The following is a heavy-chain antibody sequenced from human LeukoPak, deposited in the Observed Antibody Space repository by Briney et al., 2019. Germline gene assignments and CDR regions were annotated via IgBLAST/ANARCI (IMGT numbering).Heavy chain of an antibody. Sequence: GASVKVSCKASGYAFTGLDINWVRQATGQGLEWMGWMNPNSGFTGSAQKFQGRLTMTRDTSISTAYMELTSLTSEDTAMYYCARVAGSADYWGQGTLVTVSS. CDR3: ARVAGSADY. D-gene: IGHD6-19*01. J-gene: IGHJ4*02. CDR1: GYAFTGLD. V-gene: IGHV1-8*01. CDR2: MNPNSGFT.